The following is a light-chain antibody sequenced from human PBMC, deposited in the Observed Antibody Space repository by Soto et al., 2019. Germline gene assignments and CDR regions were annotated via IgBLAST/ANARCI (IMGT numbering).Light chain of an antibody. CDR1: QSVNRRS. J-gene: IGKJ1*01. CDR3: QQYDNSRT. V-gene: IGKV3-20*01. CDR2: TIS. Sequence: IVLTQSPGTLSLSPGERATLSCRASQSVNRRSLAWYQQKPGQAPRLLISTISNRATGIPDRFSGSGSGADFTLTISRLAPEDFAVYYCQQYDNSRTFGQGTKVEIK.